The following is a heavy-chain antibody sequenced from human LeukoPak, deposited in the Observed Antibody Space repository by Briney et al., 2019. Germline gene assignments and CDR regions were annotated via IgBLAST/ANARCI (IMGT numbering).Heavy chain of an antibody. CDR2: ISSSSSTI. V-gene: IGHV3-48*01. CDR1: GFTFSSYS. J-gene: IGHJ4*02. CDR3: ASPYCSSTSCYAPR. D-gene: IGHD2-2*01. Sequence: GGSLRLSCAASGFTFSSYSMNWVRQAPGKGLEWVSYISSSSSTIYYADSVKGRFTISRDNAKNSLYLQMNSLRAEDTAVYYCASPYCSSTSCYAPRWDQGTLVTVSS.